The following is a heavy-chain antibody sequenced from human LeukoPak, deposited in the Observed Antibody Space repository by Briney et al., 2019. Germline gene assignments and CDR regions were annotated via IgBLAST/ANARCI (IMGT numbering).Heavy chain of an antibody. CDR3: ARDGYNWALDY. J-gene: IGHJ4*02. V-gene: IGHV3-53*01. CDR1: GFTFSSYA. CDR2: IYGGGST. Sequence: GGSLRLSCAASGFTFSSYAMSWVRQAPGKGLEWVSIIYGGGSTYYADSVKGRFTISRDNSKNTLYLQMNSLRAEDTAVYYCARDGYNWALDYWGQGTLVTVSS. D-gene: IGHD5-24*01.